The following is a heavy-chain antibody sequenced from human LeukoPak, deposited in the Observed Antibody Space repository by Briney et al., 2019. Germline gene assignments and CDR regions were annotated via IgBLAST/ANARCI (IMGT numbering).Heavy chain of an antibody. J-gene: IGHJ3*02. CDR3: ARAYVYSKYDFWSGYSNRPDAFDI. V-gene: IGHV1-18*01. D-gene: IGHD3-3*01. CDR2: ISAYNGNT. CDR1: GYTFTSYG. Sequence: ASVKVSCKASGYTFTSYGISWVRQAPGQGLEWMGWISAYNGNTNYAQKFQGRVTMTRDTSTSTVYMELSSLRSEDTAVYYCARAYVYSKYDFWSGYSNRPDAFDIWGQGTMVTVSS.